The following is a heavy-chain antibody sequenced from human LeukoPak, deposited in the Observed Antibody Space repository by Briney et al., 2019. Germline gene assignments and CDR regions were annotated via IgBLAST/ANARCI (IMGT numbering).Heavy chain of an antibody. V-gene: IGHV4-4*07. J-gene: IGHJ5*02. CDR3: ARDRGLYGEVLFDP. Sequence: SETLSLTCSVSGDSISTYYLSWIRQPAGKGLEWIGRIYGGGNTNYNPSLKSRLTLSMDTSKNQFSLKLRSVTAADTAVYYCARDRGLYGEVLFDPWGQGTLVTVS. CDR1: GDSISTYY. CDR2: IYGGGNT. D-gene: IGHD3-10*01.